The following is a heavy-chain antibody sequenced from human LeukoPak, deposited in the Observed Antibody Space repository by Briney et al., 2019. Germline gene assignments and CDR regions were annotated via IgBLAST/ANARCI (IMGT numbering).Heavy chain of an antibody. CDR2: INSDGSST. Sequence: PGGSLRLSCAASGFTFSSYWMHWVRQAPGKGLVWVSRINSDGSSTSYADSVKGRFTISRDNAKNTLYLQMNSLRAEDTAIYYCAKRSLSGSYLGFDYWGQGTLVTVSS. J-gene: IGHJ4*02. V-gene: IGHV3-74*01. D-gene: IGHD1-26*01. CDR3: AKRSLSGSYLGFDY. CDR1: GFTFSSYW.